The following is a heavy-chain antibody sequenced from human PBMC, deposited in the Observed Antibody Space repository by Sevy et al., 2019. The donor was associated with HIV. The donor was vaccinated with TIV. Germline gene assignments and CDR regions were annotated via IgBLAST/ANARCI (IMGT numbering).Heavy chain of an antibody. CDR3: AKHRDTLAAAAYLDH. J-gene: IGHJ4*02. D-gene: IGHD6-13*01. V-gene: IGHV3-30*02. CDR2: IRYDGSTK. Sequence: GGSLRLSCAATGFTFSQYGMEWVRQAPGKALEWVAFIRYDGSTKYYADSVKGRFTISRDNSKNMLYLQMNSLRPEDMALYSCAKHRDTLAAAAYLDHWGQGTLVTVSS. CDR1: GFTFSQYG.